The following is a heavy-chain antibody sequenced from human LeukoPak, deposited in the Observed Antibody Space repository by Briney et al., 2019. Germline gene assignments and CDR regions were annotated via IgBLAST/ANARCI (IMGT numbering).Heavy chain of an antibody. Sequence: GGSLRLSCAASGFTLSSYWMTWVRQAPGKGLEWVANIKQDGSEKYYVDSVKGRFTISRDNAKNSLYLQMNSLRAEDTAVCYCAELGITMIGGVWGKGTTVTISS. CDR3: AELGITMIGGV. CDR2: IKQDGSEK. D-gene: IGHD3-10*02. J-gene: IGHJ6*04. CDR1: GFTLSSYW. V-gene: IGHV3-7*01.